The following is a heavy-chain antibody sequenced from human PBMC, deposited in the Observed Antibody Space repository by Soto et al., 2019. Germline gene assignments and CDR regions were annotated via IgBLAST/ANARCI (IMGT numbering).Heavy chain of an antibody. CDR1: GGSISSGDYY. V-gene: IGHV4-30-4*01. CDR2: IYYSGST. J-gene: IGHJ4*02. Sequence: SETLSLTCTVSGGSISSGDYYWSWIRQPPGKGLEWIGYIYYSGSTYYNPSLKSRVTISVDTSKNQFSLKLSSVTAADTAVYYCARSVDIVATIGWYYFDYWGRGTLVTVSS. D-gene: IGHD5-12*01. CDR3: ARSVDIVATIGWYYFDY.